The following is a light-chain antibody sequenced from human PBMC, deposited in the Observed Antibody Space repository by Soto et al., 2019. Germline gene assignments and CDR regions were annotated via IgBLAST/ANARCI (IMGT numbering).Light chain of an antibody. CDR1: QSVAGS. CDR3: QQRSNRIT. CDR2: DIS. Sequence: EFVLTQSPATLSLSPGERAIRSCRASQSVAGSLAWYQQKPGQAPRLLIYDISTRAAAIPARFSGSGSGTDFTLTVSSLEPEDFALYYCQQRSNRITFGQGTRLEIK. J-gene: IGKJ5*01. V-gene: IGKV3-11*01.